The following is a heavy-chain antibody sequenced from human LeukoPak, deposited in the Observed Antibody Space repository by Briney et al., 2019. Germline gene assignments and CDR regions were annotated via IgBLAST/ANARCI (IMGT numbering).Heavy chain of an antibody. CDR3: TTDLGGYFTGGSCYTGLYNCFDP. CDR2: IRSEAYGGTP. V-gene: IGHV3-15*01. Sequence: PGGSLRLSCVASGFTFTNAWMSWVRQAPGKGLEWVARIRSEAYGGTPEYAAPVQGRFTISRDDSRATLYLQMNSLKTEDTAVYYCTTDLGGYFTGGSCYTGLYNCFDPWGQGTLVTVSS. CDR1: GFTFTNAW. D-gene: IGHD2-15*01. J-gene: IGHJ5*02.